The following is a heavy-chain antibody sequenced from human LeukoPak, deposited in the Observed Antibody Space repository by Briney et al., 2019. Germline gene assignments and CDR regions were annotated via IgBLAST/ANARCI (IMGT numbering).Heavy chain of an antibody. J-gene: IGHJ4*02. V-gene: IGHV4-34*01. D-gene: IGHD3-10*01. CDR3: ASSYYGSGSYYVDY. Sequence: SETLSLTCAVYGGSFSGYYWSWIRQPPGKGLEWIGEINHSGSTNYNPSLKSRVTISVDTSKNQFSLKLSSVTAADTAVYYCASSYYGSGSYYVDYWGQGTLVTVSS. CDR2: INHSGST. CDR1: GGSFSGYY.